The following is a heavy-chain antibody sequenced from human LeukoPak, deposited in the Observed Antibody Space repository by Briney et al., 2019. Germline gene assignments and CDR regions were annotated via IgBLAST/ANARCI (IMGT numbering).Heavy chain of an antibody. V-gene: IGHV3-73*01. CDR3: TGDNFDSSVKFDY. J-gene: IGHJ4*02. CDR1: GFTFSGSA. D-gene: IGHD3-22*01. CDR2: IRSKANNYAT. Sequence: GGSLKLSCVVSGFTFSGSAVHWVRQASGKGLEWVGRIRSKANNYATAYAASVRGRFTISRDDSKNTAYLQMNSLKTEDTAVYYCTGDNFDSSVKFDYWGQGTLVTVSS.